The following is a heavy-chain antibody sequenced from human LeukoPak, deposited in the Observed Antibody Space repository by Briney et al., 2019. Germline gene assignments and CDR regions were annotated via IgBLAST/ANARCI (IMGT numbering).Heavy chain of an antibody. J-gene: IGHJ4*02. Sequence: GGSLRLSCAASGFTFSSYAMSWVRQAPGKGLEWVSAISGSGGSTYYADSVKGRFTISRDNSKNSLYLQMNSLRAEDTAVYYCARATYGSGSYYPYWGQGTLVTVSS. D-gene: IGHD3-10*01. CDR2: ISGSGGST. CDR3: ARATYGSGSYYPY. CDR1: GFTFSSYA. V-gene: IGHV3-23*01.